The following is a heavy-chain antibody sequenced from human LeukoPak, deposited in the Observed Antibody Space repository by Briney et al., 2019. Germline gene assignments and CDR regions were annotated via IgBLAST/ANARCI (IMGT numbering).Heavy chain of an antibody. CDR2: INPDGSNM. Sequence: GGSLRLSCAASGFSFSSYWMSWVRQAPGKGLEWVANINPDGSNMLYVDSVKGRFTISRDNAKNSLYLQMNNLRAEDRDVCFCVSGFFQWLYWGQGTLVTVSS. D-gene: IGHD3-3*01. J-gene: IGHJ4*02. V-gene: IGHV3-7*01. CDR3: VSGFFQWLY. CDR1: GFSFSSYW.